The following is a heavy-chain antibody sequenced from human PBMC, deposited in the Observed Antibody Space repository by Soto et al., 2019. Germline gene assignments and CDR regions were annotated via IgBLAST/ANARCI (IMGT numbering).Heavy chain of an antibody. CDR3: ARHIPAAAILSAFDY. V-gene: IGHV4-39*01. CDR1: GGSISSSSYY. CDR2: IYYSGST. J-gene: IGHJ4*02. Sequence: QLQLQESGPGLVKPSETLSLTCTVSGGSISSSSYYWGWIRQPPGKGLEWIGSIYYSGSTYYNPSLKSRVTISVDTSKNQFSLKLSSVTAADTAVYYCARHIPAAAILSAFDYWGQGTLVTVSS. D-gene: IGHD2-2*01.